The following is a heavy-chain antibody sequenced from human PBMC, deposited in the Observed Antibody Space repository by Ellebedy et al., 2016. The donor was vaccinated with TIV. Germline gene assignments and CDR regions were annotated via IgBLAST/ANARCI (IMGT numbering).Heavy chain of an antibody. CDR2: ISVTGNT. V-gene: IGHV4-39*01. CDR1: GDSISSRNYY. D-gene: IGHD1-26*01. CDR3: ARGYSGSHFGDY. Sequence: SETLSLTXTVSGDSISSRNYYWGWIRQPPGKGLEWIAIISVTGNTYYNPSLKSRVTISVDTSKNQFSLKLSSVTAADTAVYYCARGYSGSHFGDYWGQGTLVTVSS. J-gene: IGHJ4*02.